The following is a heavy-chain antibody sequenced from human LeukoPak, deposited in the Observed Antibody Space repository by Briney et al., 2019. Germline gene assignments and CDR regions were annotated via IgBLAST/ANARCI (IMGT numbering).Heavy chain of an antibody. Sequence: GGSLRLSCAASGFTISNYYMSWVRQAPGKGLEWVPVIFDGNATYYADSVRGRFTVSRDNSNSMVYLHMTSLRLEDTAVYYCAENDFWSGYYVGYWGQGTLVTVSS. V-gene: IGHV3-53*05. J-gene: IGHJ4*02. CDR2: IFDGNAT. CDR1: GFTISNYY. CDR3: AENDFWSGYYVGY. D-gene: IGHD3-3*01.